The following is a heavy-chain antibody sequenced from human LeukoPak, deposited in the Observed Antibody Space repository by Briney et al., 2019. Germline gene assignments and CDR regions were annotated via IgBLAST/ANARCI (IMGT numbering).Heavy chain of an antibody. D-gene: IGHD4-11*01. CDR3: ARDEVDYSTDY. J-gene: IGHJ4*02. CDR1: GFTFDDYA. CDR2: INENGDIA. V-gene: IGHV3-43*02. Sequence: GGSLRLSCAASGFTFDDYAMHWVRQGPGKSLEWVSLINENGDIAYYGDSVRGRFTVSRDNAKNSLYLQMNSLRAEDTAVYYCARDEVDYSTDYWGQGTLVTVSS.